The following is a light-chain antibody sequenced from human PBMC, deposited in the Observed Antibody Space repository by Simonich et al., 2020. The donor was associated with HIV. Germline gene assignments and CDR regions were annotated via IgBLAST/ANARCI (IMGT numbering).Light chain of an antibody. Sequence: EIVMTQSPATLSVSPGKMATLSCRASQSVSNNFAWYQQKPGQAPRLLIYGASTRATGFPARFSGSASGTEFSLTISSLQSEDFAVYYCQQYNNWPGTFGQGTKLEIK. V-gene: IGKV3-15*01. J-gene: IGKJ2*01. CDR1: QSVSNN. CDR2: GAS. CDR3: QQYNNWPGT.